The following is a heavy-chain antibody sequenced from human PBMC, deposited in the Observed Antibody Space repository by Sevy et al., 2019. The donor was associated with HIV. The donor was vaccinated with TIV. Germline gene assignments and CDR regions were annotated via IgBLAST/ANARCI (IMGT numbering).Heavy chain of an antibody. CDR3: AGGYCSGGSCYKDPYFDY. V-gene: IGHV3-48*03. Sequence: GGSLRLSCAASGFTFSSYEMNWVRQAPGKGLEWVSYISSSGSTIYYADSVKGRFTISRDNAKNSLYLQMNSLRAEDTAVYYCAGGYCSGGSCYKDPYFDYWGQGTLVTVSS. D-gene: IGHD2-15*01. J-gene: IGHJ4*02. CDR2: ISSSGSTI. CDR1: GFTFSSYE.